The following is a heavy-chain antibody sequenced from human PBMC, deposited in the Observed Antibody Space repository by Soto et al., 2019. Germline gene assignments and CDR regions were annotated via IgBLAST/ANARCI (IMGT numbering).Heavy chain of an antibody. CDR2: INPKSGGT. CDR3: ARATTYYDFWSGYYLHYYGMDV. D-gene: IGHD3-3*01. J-gene: IGHJ6*02. CDR1: GYTFTGYY. Sequence: ASVNVSFKASGYTFTGYYMHWVRQAPGQGLEWMGWINPKSGGTNYAQKFQGWVTMTRDTSISTAYMELSRLRSDDTAVYYCARATTYYDFWSGYYLHYYGMDVWGQGTTVTVSS. V-gene: IGHV1-2*04.